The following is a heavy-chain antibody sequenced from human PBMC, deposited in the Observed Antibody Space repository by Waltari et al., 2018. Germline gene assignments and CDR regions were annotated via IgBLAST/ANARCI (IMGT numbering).Heavy chain of an antibody. V-gene: IGHV3-7*01. D-gene: IGHD4-17*01. Sequence: EVQLVESGGGLVQPGGSLRLSCVASGFTFSSRWMSWVRQAPGKGLEGVTNIRQDGRERYYVGSVKGRFTVSRDNAQNSLYLQMNSLSAEDTAMYYCATTTWGGVNDYWGQGTLVTVSS. J-gene: IGHJ4*02. CDR3: ATTTWGGVNDY. CDR1: GFTFSSRW. CDR2: IRQDGRER.